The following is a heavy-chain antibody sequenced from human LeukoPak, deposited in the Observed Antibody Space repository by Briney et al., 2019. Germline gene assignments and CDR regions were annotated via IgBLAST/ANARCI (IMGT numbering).Heavy chain of an antibody. CDR1: GGTFSSYA. J-gene: IGHJ5*01. CDR3: ANPPTVTKIRLDS. V-gene: IGHV1-69*13. D-gene: IGHD4-17*01. CDR2: IIPIFGTA. Sequence: SVKVSCKASGGTFSSYAISWVRQAPGQGLEWMGGIIPIFGTANYAQKFQGRVTITADESTSTAYMELSSLRSEDTAVYYCANPPTVTKIRLDSWGQGTLVTVSS.